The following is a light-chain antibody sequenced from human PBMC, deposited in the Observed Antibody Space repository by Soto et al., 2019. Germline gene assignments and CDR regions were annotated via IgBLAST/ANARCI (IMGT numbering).Light chain of an antibody. J-gene: IGKJ2*01. CDR3: QLYGSSPLYT. Sequence: DIVLTQSPGTLSLSPGERATLSCRASQSVSSSYLAWYQQKPSQAPRLLIYGASSRVTGIPDRFSGSGSGTDFTLTISRLEPEDFAVYYCQLYGSSPLYTFGQGTKLEIK. CDR1: QSVSSSY. CDR2: GAS. V-gene: IGKV3-20*01.